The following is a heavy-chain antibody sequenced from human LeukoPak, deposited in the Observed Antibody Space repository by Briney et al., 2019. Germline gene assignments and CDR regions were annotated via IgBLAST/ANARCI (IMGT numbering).Heavy chain of an antibody. CDR3: ANPYGGFSYYYGMDV. V-gene: IGHV3-48*01. CDR1: GFTFSSYA. Sequence: PGGSLRLSCAASGFTFSSYAMHWVRQAPGKGLEWVSYISSSSSTTYYADSVKGRFTISRDNSKNTLYLQMNSLRAEDTAVYYCANPYGGFSYYYGMDVWGQGTTVTVSS. J-gene: IGHJ6*02. CDR2: ISSSSSTT. D-gene: IGHD4-17*01.